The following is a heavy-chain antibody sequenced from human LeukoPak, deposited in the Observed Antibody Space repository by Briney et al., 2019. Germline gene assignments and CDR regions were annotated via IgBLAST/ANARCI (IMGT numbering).Heavy chain of an antibody. CDR2: IIPIFGTA. CDR1: GGTFSGYA. Sequence: SVKVSCKASGGTFSGYAISWVRQAPGQGLEWMGGIIPIFGTANYAPKFQGRVTITADKSTSTAYMELSSLRSEDTAVYYCARGVVVPAAMLDYYYMDVWGKGTTVTVSS. D-gene: IGHD2-2*01. CDR3: ARGVVVPAAMLDYYYMDV. V-gene: IGHV1-69*06. J-gene: IGHJ6*03.